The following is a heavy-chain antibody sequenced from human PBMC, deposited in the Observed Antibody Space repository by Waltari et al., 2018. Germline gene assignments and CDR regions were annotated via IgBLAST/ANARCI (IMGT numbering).Heavy chain of an antibody. V-gene: IGHV3-7*01. J-gene: IGHJ3*02. CDR2: IKQDGSEI. CDR3: AGGGGFLCDI. D-gene: IGHD3-3*01. CDR1: GFTFSSLW. Sequence: EVQLVESVGGLVHPGGSLRLSCAVAGFTFSSLWMSWFRQAPGKGLEWVANIKQDGSEIYYVDSVKGRFTISRDNAKNSLYLQMNSLTTEDTAVYYCAGGGGFLCDIWGQGTLVTVSS.